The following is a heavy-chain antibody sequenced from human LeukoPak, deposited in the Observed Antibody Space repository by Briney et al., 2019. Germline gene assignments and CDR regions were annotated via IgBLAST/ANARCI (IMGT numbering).Heavy chain of an antibody. J-gene: IGHJ4*02. D-gene: IGHD3-22*01. CDR2: IRRKAHGGTT. Sequence: SLSCTTSGFTFGDYAMSWVRQAPGKGLEWVSFIRRKAHGGTTEYAASVKGRFSSPRDDSKSIAYLQMNSLKTEDTAVYFCTRVTYYYDNSGYFHFDSWGQGSLVTVSS. CDR1: GFTFGDYA. V-gene: IGHV3-49*04. CDR3: TRVTYYYDNSGYFHFDS.